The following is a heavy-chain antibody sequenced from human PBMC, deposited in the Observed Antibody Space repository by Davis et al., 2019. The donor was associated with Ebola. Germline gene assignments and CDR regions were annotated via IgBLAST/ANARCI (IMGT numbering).Heavy chain of an antibody. D-gene: IGHD6-6*01. CDR1: GGSISSSSFY. V-gene: IGHV4-39*01. Sequence: MPSETLSLTCTVSGGSISSSSFYWGWIRQPPGMGLEWIGSIYFSGTTYYNPSLKSRVTISVDTSKNQFSLKLSSVTAADTAVYYCAISSTVHYYYYYGMDVWGQGTTVTVSS. CDR3: AISSTVHYYYYYGMDV. J-gene: IGHJ6*02. CDR2: IYFSGTT.